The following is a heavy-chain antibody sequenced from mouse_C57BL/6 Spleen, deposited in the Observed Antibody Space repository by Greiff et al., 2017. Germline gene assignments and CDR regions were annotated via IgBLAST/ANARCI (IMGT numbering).Heavy chain of an antibody. Sequence: VQLQQSGPELVKPGDSVKISCKASGYSFTGYFMNWVMQSHGKSLEWIGRINPYNGDTFYNQKFKGQSTLTVDKSSSTAHMELRSLTSEDSAVYYCARYDYYGSGAMDYWGQGTSVTVSS. CDR1: GYSFTGYF. J-gene: IGHJ4*01. V-gene: IGHV1-20*01. CDR2: INPYNGDT. D-gene: IGHD1-1*01. CDR3: ARYDYYGSGAMDY.